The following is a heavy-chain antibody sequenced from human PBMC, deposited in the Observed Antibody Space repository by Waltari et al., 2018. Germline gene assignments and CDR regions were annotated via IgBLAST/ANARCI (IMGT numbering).Heavy chain of an antibody. CDR1: GGSISRHY. J-gene: IGHJ5*02. CDR2: IYYSGST. D-gene: IGHD6-13*01. V-gene: IGHV4-59*11. Sequence: QVQLQESGPGLVKPSETLSLTCTVSGGSISRHYWSWFRQPPGKGLEWIGYIYYSGSTNYSPSLKSRVTISVDTSKNQFSLKLSSVTAADTAVYYYARYQQPNWFDPWGQGTLVTVSS. CDR3: ARYQQPNWFDP.